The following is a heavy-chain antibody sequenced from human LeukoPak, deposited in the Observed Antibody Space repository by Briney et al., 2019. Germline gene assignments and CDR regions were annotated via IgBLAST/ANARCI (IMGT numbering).Heavy chain of an antibody. CDR1: GYTFTGYY. D-gene: IGHD4-17*01. Sequence: ASVKVSCKASGYTFTGYYMHWVRQAPGQRIEWMGWINPNSGGTKYAQKYQGRVTMTRDTSISTAYMELSRLRSDDTAVYYCARPYGDYGDNWFDPWGQGTLVTVSS. CDR2: INPNSGGT. CDR3: ARPYGDYGDNWFDP. J-gene: IGHJ5*02. V-gene: IGHV1-2*02.